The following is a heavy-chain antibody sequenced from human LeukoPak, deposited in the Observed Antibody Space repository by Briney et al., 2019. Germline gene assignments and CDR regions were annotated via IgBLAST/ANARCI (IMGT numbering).Heavy chain of an antibody. J-gene: IGHJ3*02. CDR2: ISGSATTT. V-gene: IGHV3-23*01. Sequence: GGSLRLSCEASGFTFSSYAMSWVRQAPGKGLEWVSAISGSATTTYHADSVKGRFTISRDNSKNTLYLQMNSLRAEDTAVYYCARDRVATISKGDAFDIWGQGTMVTVSS. CDR3: ARDRVATISKGDAFDI. CDR1: GFTFSSYA. D-gene: IGHD5-24*01.